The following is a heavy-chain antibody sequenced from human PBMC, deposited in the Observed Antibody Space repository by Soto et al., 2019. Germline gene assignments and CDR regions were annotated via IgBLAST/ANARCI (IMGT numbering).Heavy chain of an antibody. Sequence: VGSMRLSCTAAEVNCVNYGRSWIRQKPGKGLEWVSAISGSGGSTYYADSVKGRFTISRDNSKNTLYLQMNSLRAEDTAVYYCAKDPRNHLYYYYGMDVCGQGTTVTVSS. J-gene: IGHJ6*02. CDR2: ISGSGGST. CDR1: EVNCVNYG. CDR3: AKDPRNHLYYYYGMDV. V-gene: IGHV3-23*01. D-gene: IGHD4-4*01.